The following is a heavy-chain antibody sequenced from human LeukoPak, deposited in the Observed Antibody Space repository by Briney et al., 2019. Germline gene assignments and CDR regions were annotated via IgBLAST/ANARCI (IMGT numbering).Heavy chain of an antibody. CDR1: GGSISSYY. D-gene: IGHD3-22*01. CDR2: IYYSGST. V-gene: IGHV4-59*08. J-gene: IGHJ2*01. Sequence: SETLSLTCTVSGGSISSYYWSWIRQPPGKGLEWIGYIYYSGSTNYNPSLKSRVTISVDTPKNQFSLKLSSLTAADTAVYYCARGVTMIVVVIHDWYFDLWGRGTLVTVSS. CDR3: ARGVTMIVVVIHDWYFDL.